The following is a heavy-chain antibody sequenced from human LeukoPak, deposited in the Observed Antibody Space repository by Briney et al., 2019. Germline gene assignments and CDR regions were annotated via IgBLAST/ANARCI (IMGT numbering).Heavy chain of an antibody. V-gene: IGHV3-21*01. CDR3: ARGGRIFGVVPLDY. Sequence: PGGSLRLSCAASGFTFSSYSMNWVRQAPGKGLEWVSSISSSSYIYYADSVKGRFTISRDNAKNSLYLQMNSLRAEDTAVYYCARGGRIFGVVPLDYWGQGTLVTVSS. J-gene: IGHJ4*02. CDR1: GFTFSSYS. CDR2: ISSSSYI. D-gene: IGHD3-3*01.